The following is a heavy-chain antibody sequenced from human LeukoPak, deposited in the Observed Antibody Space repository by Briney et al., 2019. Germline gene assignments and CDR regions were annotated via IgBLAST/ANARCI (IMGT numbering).Heavy chain of an antibody. J-gene: IGHJ3*02. Sequence: SQTLSLTCTVSGGSISSGGYYWSWIRQHPGQGLEWIGYIYYSGSTYYNPSLKSRVTISVDTSKTQFSLKLSSVTAAVTAVYYCARYGDYEAFDIWGQGTMVTVSS. V-gene: IGHV4-31*03. CDR3: ARYGDYEAFDI. CDR1: GGSISSGGYY. D-gene: IGHD4-17*01. CDR2: IYYSGST.